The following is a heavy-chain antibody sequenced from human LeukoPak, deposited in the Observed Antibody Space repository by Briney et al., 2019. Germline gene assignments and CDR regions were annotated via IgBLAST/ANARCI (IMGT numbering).Heavy chain of an antibody. D-gene: IGHD5-18*01. Sequence: GGSLRLSCAASGFTFSSYAMSWVRQAPGKGLEWVSAISGSGGSTYYADSVKGRFTTSRDNSKNTLYLQMNSLRAEDTAVYYCAKRGGIQLWPWYYFDYWGQGTLVTVSS. J-gene: IGHJ4*02. CDR1: GFTFSSYA. CDR2: ISGSGGST. V-gene: IGHV3-23*01. CDR3: AKRGGIQLWPWYYFDY.